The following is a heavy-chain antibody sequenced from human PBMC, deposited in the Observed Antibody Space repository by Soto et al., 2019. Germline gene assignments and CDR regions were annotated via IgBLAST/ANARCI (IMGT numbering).Heavy chain of an antibody. D-gene: IGHD1-1*01. Sequence: QMQLVQSGAEVKKPGSSVKVSCKASGGTFSSHAISWVRQAPGQGLEWMGGIIIIFGTTNYAQKFQGRVTLTADKSTRTFYMALGSLRSEDAAIYYCAIDRFELASMGDPWGQGTLVTASS. CDR3: AIDRFELASMGDP. J-gene: IGHJ5*02. CDR1: GGTFSSHA. CDR2: IIIIFGTT. V-gene: IGHV1-69*06.